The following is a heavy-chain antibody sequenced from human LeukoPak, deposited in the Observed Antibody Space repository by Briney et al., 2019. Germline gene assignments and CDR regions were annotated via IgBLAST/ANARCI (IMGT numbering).Heavy chain of an antibody. CDR2: INWDGGST. Sequence: GGSLRLSCAASGSMFDDYTMRSVRQAPGKGLEWVSLINWDGGSTYYAGSVKGRFTISRDNSKNSLYLQMNSLRTEDTALYYCAKGDVDSPMNFYHWGQGTLVTVSS. CDR3: AKGDVDSPMNFYH. CDR1: GSMFDDYT. D-gene: IGHD5-18*01. V-gene: IGHV3-43*01. J-gene: IGHJ4*02.